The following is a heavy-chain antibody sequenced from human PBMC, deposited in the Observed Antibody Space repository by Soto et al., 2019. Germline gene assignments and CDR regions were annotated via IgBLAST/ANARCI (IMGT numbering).Heavy chain of an antibody. Sequence: SETLSLTCAVYGGSFSGYYWSWIRQPPGKGLEWIGEINHSGSTNYNPSLKSRVTISVDTSKNQFSLKLSSVTAADTAVYYCARVKQAVYASNYYYYYYMDVWGKGTTVTVSS. CDR2: INHSGST. CDR3: ARVKQAVYASNYYYYYYMDV. D-gene: IGHD2-8*01. V-gene: IGHV4-34*01. J-gene: IGHJ6*03. CDR1: GGSFSGYY.